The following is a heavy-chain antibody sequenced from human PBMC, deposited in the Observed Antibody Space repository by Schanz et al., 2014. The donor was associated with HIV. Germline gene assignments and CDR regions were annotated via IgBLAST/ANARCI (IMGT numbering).Heavy chain of an antibody. CDR3: ARGLPGLDY. Sequence: QVRLVQSGGGVVQPGRSLRLSCAASGFTFSSYGMHWVRQAPGKGLEWVAVIWYDGSNKYYADSVKGRFTISRDNSKNTVYLQINSLSLDDTAIYYCARGLPGLDYWGQGVLVTVSS. J-gene: IGHJ4*02. CDR2: IWYDGSNK. V-gene: IGHV3-33*01. D-gene: IGHD2-2*01. CDR1: GFTFSSYG.